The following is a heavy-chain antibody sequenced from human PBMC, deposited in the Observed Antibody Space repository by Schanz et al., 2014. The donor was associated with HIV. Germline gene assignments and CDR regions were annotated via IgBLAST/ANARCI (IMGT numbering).Heavy chain of an antibody. D-gene: IGHD3-3*01. CDR3: AKDQGYDFWSGYYNYYHMDV. V-gene: IGHV3-30*18. CDR1: GFTFSSYG. Sequence: QVQLVESGGGVVQPGRSLRLSCAASGFTFSSYGMHWVRQAPGKGLEWVAVISYDGSNKYYADSVKGRFTISRDNSKNTLYVQMNSLRAEDTAVYYCAKDQGYDFWSGYYNYYHMDVWGQGTTVTVSS. CDR2: ISYDGSNK. J-gene: IGHJ6*02.